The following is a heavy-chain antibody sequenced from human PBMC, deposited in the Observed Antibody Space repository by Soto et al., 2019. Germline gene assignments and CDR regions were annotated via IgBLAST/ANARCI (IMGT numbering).Heavy chain of an antibody. J-gene: IGHJ5*02. D-gene: IGHD6-13*01. CDR2: NNHSGST. CDR1: GGSVSGYY. CDR3: ARGEGAAAGWGYWFDP. Sequence: QVELQQWGAGLLKPSETLSLTCAVQGGSVSGYYWSWIRQPPGKGLEWIGENNHSGSTNYNPCLKSRATISVDTSRNQFSLKLSSVTAADTAVYDCARGEGAAAGWGYWFDPWGQGTLVTVSS. V-gene: IGHV4-34*01.